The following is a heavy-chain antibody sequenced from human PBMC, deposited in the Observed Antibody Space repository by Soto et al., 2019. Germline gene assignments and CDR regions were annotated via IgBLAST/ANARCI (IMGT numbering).Heavy chain of an antibody. CDR1: SDSVSSVIYT. Sequence: SDTLSLTCTVSSDSVSSVIYTWGWIRQPPGKGPEWIGSIYSSGSTYYNPSLNSRVTVSVDTSKNQFSLKVTSVTAADTAVYYCARLYGYCIRNSCHGHYAMDVWGQGTTVTVSS. V-gene: IGHV4-39*01. CDR3: ARLYGYCIRNSCHGHYAMDV. J-gene: IGHJ6*02. D-gene: IGHD2-2*01. CDR2: IYSSGST.